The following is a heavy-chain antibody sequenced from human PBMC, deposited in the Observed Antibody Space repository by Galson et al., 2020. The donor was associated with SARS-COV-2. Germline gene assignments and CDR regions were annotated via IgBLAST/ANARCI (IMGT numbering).Heavy chain of an antibody. V-gene: IGHV3-9*01. CDR1: GFTFDDYA. D-gene: IGHD3-16*01. J-gene: IGHJ6*01. Sequence: GGSLRLSCAASGFTFDDYAMHWVRQAPGKGLEWVSGISWNSGSIGYADSVKGRFTISRDNAKNSLYLQMNSLRAEDTALYYCAKVLAAFGYYYYCVDVCGEGATVTVSS. CDR2: ISWNSGSI. CDR3: AKVLAAFGYYYYCVDV.